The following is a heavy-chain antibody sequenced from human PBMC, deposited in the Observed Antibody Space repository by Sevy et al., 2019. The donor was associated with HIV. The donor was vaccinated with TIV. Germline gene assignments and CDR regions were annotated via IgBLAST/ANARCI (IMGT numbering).Heavy chain of an antibody. J-gene: IGHJ4*02. D-gene: IGHD2-8*01. CDR1: GSAFYEYS. CDR2: LSFGCGKI. Sequence: GGSLRLSCAASGSAFYEYSMSWIRQAPGKGLEWVATLSFGCGKINYADSVKVRFTISRDNSKNSFYLQMDNLRVEDTALYYCAREGCSRPHDYWGQGTRVTVSS. V-gene: IGHV3-23*01. CDR3: AREGCSRPHDY.